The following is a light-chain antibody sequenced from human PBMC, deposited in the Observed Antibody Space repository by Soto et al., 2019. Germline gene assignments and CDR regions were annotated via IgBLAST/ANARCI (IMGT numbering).Light chain of an antibody. CDR2: DVS. V-gene: IGLV2-23*02. J-gene: IGLJ1*01. Sequence: QSVLTQPASVSGSPGQSITISCTGTSSNVGNYNFVSWYQQHPGKVPKLMIHDVSKRPSGISNRFSGSKSGNTASLTISSLQAEDEANYYCSSYAGNNIFVFGTGTKLTVL. CDR3: SSYAGNNIFV. CDR1: SSNVGNYNF.